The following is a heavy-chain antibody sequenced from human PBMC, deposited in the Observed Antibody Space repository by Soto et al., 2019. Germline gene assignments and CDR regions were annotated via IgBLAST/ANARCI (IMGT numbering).Heavy chain of an antibody. D-gene: IGHD5-18*01. CDR3: ARGGYGARYSDL. CDR2: IKGDGLST. CDR1: GFTFSSYW. Sequence: EVQLVESGGGVFQPGGSLRLSCAASGFTFSSYWIHWVRQVPGKGLVWVSRIKGDGLSTNYADSVKGRFTISRDNAKNTVYLQMNSLRGEDTPVYYCARGGYGARYSDLWGRGTLVTVST. V-gene: IGHV3-74*01. J-gene: IGHJ2*01.